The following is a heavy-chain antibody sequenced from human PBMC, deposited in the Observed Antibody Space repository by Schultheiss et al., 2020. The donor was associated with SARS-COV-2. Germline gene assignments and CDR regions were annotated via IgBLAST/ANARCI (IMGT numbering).Heavy chain of an antibody. CDR2: ISYDGSNK. J-gene: IGHJ4*02. D-gene: IGHD6-19*01. CDR1: GFTFSSYA. CDR3: AKDGGRAAGTWGGIAVAANFDY. V-gene: IGHV3-30*12. Sequence: GGSLRLSCAASGFTFSSYAMHWVRQAPGKGLEWVAVISYDGSNKYYADSVKGRFTISRDNAKDSVFLQMNCLRAGGTAVYYCAKDGGRAAGTWGGIAVAANFDYWGQGTLVTVSS.